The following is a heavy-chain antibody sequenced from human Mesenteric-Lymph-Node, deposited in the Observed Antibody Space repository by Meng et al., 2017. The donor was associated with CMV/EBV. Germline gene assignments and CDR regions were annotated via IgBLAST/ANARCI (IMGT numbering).Heavy chain of an antibody. CDR1: GGTFSGYY. D-gene: IGHD1-20*01. CDR2: INHSGST. CDR3: AGCLATYNYRLNTYFDY. V-gene: IGHV4-34*08. Sequence: GGTFSGYYWSWIRQPPGKGLEWIAEINHSGSTDYNPSLKSRVSISVDTSKNQFTLKLRSVTAADTAVYYCAGCLATYNYRLNTYFDYWGQGTLVTVSS. J-gene: IGHJ4*02.